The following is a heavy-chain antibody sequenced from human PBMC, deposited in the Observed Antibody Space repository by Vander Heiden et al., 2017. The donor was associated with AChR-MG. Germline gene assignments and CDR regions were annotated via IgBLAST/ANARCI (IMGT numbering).Heavy chain of an antibody. CDR3: AREGELPCFDY. D-gene: IGHD1-26*01. V-gene: IGHV3-48*01. CDR1: GFTFSSYS. Sequence: EVQLVESGGGLVQPGGSLRPSCAASGFTFSSYSMNWFRQAPGKGLEWVSYISSSSSTIYYADSVKGRFTISRDNAKNSLYLQMNSLRAEDTAVYYCAREGELPCFDYWGQGTLVTVSS. CDR2: ISSSSSTI. J-gene: IGHJ4*02.